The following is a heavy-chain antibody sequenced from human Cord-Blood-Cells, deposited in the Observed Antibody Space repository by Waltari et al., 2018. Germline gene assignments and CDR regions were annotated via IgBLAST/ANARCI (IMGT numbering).Heavy chain of an antibody. CDR1: GGTFSSYA. V-gene: IGHV1-69*06. CDR3: ARVRVNWDYWYFDL. J-gene: IGHJ2*01. D-gene: IGHD7-27*01. Sequence: QVQLVQSGAEVKKPGSSVKVSCKASGGTFSSYAISWVRQAPGQGLEWMGGIITIFGTANYAQKVQGRVTITADKSTSTAYMELSSLRSEDTAVYYCARVRVNWDYWYFDLWGRGTLVTVSS. CDR2: IITIFGTA.